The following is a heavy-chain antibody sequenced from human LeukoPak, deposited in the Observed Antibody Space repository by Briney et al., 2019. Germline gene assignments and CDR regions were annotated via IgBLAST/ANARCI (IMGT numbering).Heavy chain of an antibody. CDR2: IYYSGST. CDR1: GGSISSSSYY. CDR3: ARVFARYYYDSSGPRSIFDY. V-gene: IGHV4-39*07. D-gene: IGHD3-22*01. J-gene: IGHJ4*02. Sequence: SETLSLTCTVSGGSISSSSYYWGWIRQPPGKGLEWIGSIYYSGSTYYNPSLKSRVTISVDTSKNQFSLKLSSVTAADTAVYYCARVFARYYYDSSGPRSIFDYWGQGTLVTVSS.